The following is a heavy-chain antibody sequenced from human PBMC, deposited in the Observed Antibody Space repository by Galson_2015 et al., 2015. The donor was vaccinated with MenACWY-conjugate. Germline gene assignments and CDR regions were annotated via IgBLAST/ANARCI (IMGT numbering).Heavy chain of an antibody. J-gene: IGHJ6*02. CDR2: VIPILGEV. V-gene: IGHV1-69*04. Sequence: SVKVSCKASGGTFTTFGISWVRQAPGQGLECVGRVIPILGEVTYAQEFQGRVTITADKSTWTAYMELSSLSSDDTAVYYCAGGVAGGYNYYGVDVWGQGTTVIVSS. CDR3: AGGVAGGYNYYGVDV. D-gene: IGHD3-16*01. CDR1: GGTFTTFG.